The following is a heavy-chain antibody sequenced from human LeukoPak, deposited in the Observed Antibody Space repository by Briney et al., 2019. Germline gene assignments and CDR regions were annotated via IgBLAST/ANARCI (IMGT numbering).Heavy chain of an antibody. Sequence: GGSLTLSCAASGFTFRGNGMHWVRQAPGKGLEWVANIWYDGSNRYYADSVKGRFTISKDNSKNPLFLQMNSLTAEDTAVYYCARDQGTSVTAMVGGHFDYWGPGTVVSVSS. V-gene: IGHV3-33*01. D-gene: IGHD4-17*01. CDR2: IWYDGSNR. CDR1: GFTFRGNG. J-gene: IGHJ4*02. CDR3: ARDQGTSVTAMVGGHFDY.